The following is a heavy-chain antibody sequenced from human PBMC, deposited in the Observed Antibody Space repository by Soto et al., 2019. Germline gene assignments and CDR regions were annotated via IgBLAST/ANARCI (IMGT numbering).Heavy chain of an antibody. V-gene: IGHV1-69*13. J-gene: IGHJ5*02. Sequence: SVKVSCKASGGTFSSYAISWVRQAPGQGLEWMGGIIPIFGTANYAQKFQGRVTITADESTSTAYMELSSLRSEDTAVYYCARSVVVITPLPINWFDPWGQGTLVTVSS. CDR3: ARSVVVITPLPINWFDP. CDR1: GGTFSSYA. CDR2: IIPIFGTA. D-gene: IGHD3-22*01.